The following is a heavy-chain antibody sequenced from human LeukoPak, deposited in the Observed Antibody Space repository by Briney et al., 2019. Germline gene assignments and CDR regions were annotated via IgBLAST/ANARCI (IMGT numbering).Heavy chain of an antibody. CDR3: ARYRGSSGYHYMDV. D-gene: IGHD6-6*01. V-gene: IGHV3-20*04. Sequence: PGGSLRLSCAASGFTFDDYGMSWVRQAPGKGLEWVSGINWNGGSTDYVDSVKGRFTISGDNAKNSLYLQMNSLRDEDTALYYCARYRGSSGYHYMDVWGKGTTVTVSS. CDR1: GFTFDDYG. CDR2: INWNGGST. J-gene: IGHJ6*03.